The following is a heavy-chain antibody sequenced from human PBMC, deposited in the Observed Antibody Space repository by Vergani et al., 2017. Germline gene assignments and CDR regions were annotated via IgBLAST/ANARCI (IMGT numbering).Heavy chain of an antibody. CDR2: IYPADSDT. J-gene: IGHJ4*02. Sequence: EVELVQSGPEMRKPGESLKISCKGAEYSFGNYWIGWGRQMPGKGLEGMGIIYPADSDTRYSPSFQGQVTISADKSISTAFLQWDSLKASDTALYYCARHPPYTDSWGQGTLFTVSS. V-gene: IGHV5-51*01. CDR3: ARHPPYTDS. CDR1: EYSFGNYW.